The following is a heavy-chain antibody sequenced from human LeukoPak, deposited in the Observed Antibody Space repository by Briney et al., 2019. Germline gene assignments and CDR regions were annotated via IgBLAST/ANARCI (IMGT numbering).Heavy chain of an antibody. D-gene: IGHD2/OR15-2a*01. Sequence: SETLSLTCGVYGGSFSGYYWSWIRQPPGKGLEWVGEITRDGGTNYNPSLKSRVTMSLDTSRNQFSLKLNSVTAADTAVYYCARLSLLNPLLSYWYFDFWGRGTLVTVSS. J-gene: IGHJ2*01. CDR1: GGSFSGYY. CDR3: ARLSLLNPLLSYWYFDF. CDR2: ITRDGGT. V-gene: IGHV4-34*01.